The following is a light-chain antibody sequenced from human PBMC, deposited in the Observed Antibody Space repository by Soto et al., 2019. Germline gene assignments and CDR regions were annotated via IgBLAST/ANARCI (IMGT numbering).Light chain of an antibody. CDR2: GAS. Sequence: EIVLTQSPGTLSLSPGERATLSCRASQSVSSSYLAWYQQKPGQAPRLLIYGASSRATGIPDRFSGSGSGTDFTLTISRLEPEDFAVYYCQQDGSSPYTFGQGTKLETK. CDR1: QSVSSSY. J-gene: IGKJ2*01. V-gene: IGKV3-20*01. CDR3: QQDGSSPYT.